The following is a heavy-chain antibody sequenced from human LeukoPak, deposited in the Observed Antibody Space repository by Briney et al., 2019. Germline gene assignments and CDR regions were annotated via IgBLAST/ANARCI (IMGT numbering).Heavy chain of an antibody. CDR1: GDSISDYY. CDR2: IYTTEKT. Sequence: PSETLSLTCTVSGDSISDYYWSWIRQPAGGGLEWIGRIYTTEKTDYNPSLKSRVTMSIDASKNQFSLKLSSVTAADTAVYYCSRGRYYYDSSGYYQFDYWGQGTLVTVSS. V-gene: IGHV4-4*07. J-gene: IGHJ4*02. CDR3: SRGRYYYDSSGYYQFDY. D-gene: IGHD3-22*01.